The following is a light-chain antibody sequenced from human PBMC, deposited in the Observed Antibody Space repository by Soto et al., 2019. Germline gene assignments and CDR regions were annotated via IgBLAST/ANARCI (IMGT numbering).Light chain of an antibody. J-gene: IGKJ5*01. V-gene: IGKV1-27*01. CDR3: HKYNSALLT. Sequence: DIQMTPSPSSLSASVGDRVTITCRASQGIYNYLAWYQQKPGKAPKLLIYAASTLEAGVPSRFRGSESGTDFTLTISSLQPEDVATYYCHKYNSALLTFGQGTRLEIK. CDR2: AAS. CDR1: QGIYNY.